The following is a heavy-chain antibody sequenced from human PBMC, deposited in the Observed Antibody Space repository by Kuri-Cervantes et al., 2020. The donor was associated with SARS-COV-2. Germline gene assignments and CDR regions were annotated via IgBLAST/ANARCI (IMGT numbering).Heavy chain of an antibody. CDR3: ARVSTVTNGPGTRNYYYYYMDV. D-gene: IGHD4-17*01. J-gene: IGHJ6*03. Sequence: GGSLRLSCAASGFTFADYGTRWVRQAPGKGLEWVSAINWNSGSTGYADSVKGRFTISRDNAKNSLYLQMNSLRAEDTALYHCARVSTVTNGPGTRNYYYYYMDVWARGPRSPSP. CDR1: GFTFADYG. CDR2: INWNSGST. V-gene: IGHV3-20*01.